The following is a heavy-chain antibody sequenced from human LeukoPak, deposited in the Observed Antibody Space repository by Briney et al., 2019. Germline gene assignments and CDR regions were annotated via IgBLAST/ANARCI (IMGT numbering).Heavy chain of an antibody. CDR2: ISGSGGST. Sequence: GGSLRLSCAASGFTFSSYAMSWVRQAPGKGLEWVSAISGSGGSTYYADSVKGRFTISRDNSKNTLYLQMNSLRAEDTAVYYCASPPVGGSGSLDAFDIWGQGTMVTVSS. J-gene: IGHJ3*02. D-gene: IGHD3-10*01. V-gene: IGHV3-23*01. CDR3: ASPPVGGSGSLDAFDI. CDR1: GFTFSSYA.